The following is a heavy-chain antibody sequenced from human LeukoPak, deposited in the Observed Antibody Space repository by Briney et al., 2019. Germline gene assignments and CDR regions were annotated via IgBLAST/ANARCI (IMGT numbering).Heavy chain of an antibody. V-gene: IGHV3-33*01. Sequence: GRSLRLSCAASGFTFSSYGMHWVRQAPGKGLEWVAVIWYDGSNKYYADSVKGRFTISRDNSKNTLYLQMNSLRAEDTAVYYCARPNSSTQKYYYYGMDVWGQGTTVTVSS. J-gene: IGHJ6*02. CDR2: IWYDGSNK. D-gene: IGHD2-2*01. CDR1: GFTFSSYG. CDR3: ARPNSSTQKYYYYGMDV.